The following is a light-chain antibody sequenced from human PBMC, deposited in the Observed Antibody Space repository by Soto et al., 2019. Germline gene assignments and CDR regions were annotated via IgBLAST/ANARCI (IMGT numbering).Light chain of an antibody. CDR1: SSDVGSYNR. Sequence: QSALTQPPSVSGSPGQSVTISCTGTSSDVGSYNRVSWYQQSPGTAPKLMIYEVSNRPSGVPDRFSGSKSGNTASLTISGLQAEDEADYYCSSYTSSSTLGVFGTGTKSPS. J-gene: IGLJ1*01. CDR3: SSYTSSSTLGV. CDR2: EVS. V-gene: IGLV2-18*02.